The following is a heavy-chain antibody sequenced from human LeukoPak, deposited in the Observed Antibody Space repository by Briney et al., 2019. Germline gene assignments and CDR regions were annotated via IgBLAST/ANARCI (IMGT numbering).Heavy chain of an antibody. Sequence: GGSLRLSCAASGFTFDDNAMHWVRQAPGKGLEWVSLISGDGGSTYYADSVKGRFTISRDNSKNSLYLQMNSLRTEDTALYYCAKDVDGYNKGALDYWGQGTLVTVSS. D-gene: IGHD5-24*01. V-gene: IGHV3-43*02. CDR1: GFTFDDNA. J-gene: IGHJ4*02. CDR3: AKDVDGYNKGALDY. CDR2: ISGDGGST.